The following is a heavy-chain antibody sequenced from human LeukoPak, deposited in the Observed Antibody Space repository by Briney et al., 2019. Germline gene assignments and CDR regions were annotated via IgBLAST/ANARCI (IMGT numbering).Heavy chain of an antibody. CDR3: ARSDDYGDYVGY. CDR2: INHSGST. V-gene: IGHV4-34*01. J-gene: IGHJ4*02. D-gene: IGHD4-17*01. Sequence: TSETLSLTCAAYGESFSGYYWSWIRQPPGKGLEWIGEINHSGSTNYNPSLKSRVTISVDTSKNQFSLKLSSVTAADTAVYYCARSDDYGDYVGYWGQGTLVTVSS. CDR1: GESFSGYY.